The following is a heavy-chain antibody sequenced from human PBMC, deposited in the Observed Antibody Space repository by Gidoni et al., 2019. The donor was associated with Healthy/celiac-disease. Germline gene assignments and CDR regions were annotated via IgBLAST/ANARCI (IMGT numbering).Heavy chain of an antibody. J-gene: IGHJ6*02. CDR3: ARDRATYYDFWSGYYNPYYYGMDV. D-gene: IGHD3-3*01. Sequence: QVQLGESGGGLVKPGGSLRLSCAASGFTFSDYYRSWIRQAPGKGLEWVSYISSIGSTIYYADSVKCRFTISRDNAKNSLYLQMNSLRAEDTAVYYCARDRATYYDFWSGYYNPYYYGMDVWGQGTTVTVSS. CDR2: ISSIGSTI. V-gene: IGHV3-11*01. CDR1: GFTFSDYY.